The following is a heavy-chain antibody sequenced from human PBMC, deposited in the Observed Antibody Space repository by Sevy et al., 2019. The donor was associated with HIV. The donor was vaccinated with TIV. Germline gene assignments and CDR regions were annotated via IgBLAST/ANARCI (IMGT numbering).Heavy chain of an antibody. CDR1: GLNFSKYS. V-gene: IGHV3-48*02. CDR3: AIDYDFWSGYTALSYYSLSYYYGMDV. J-gene: IGHJ6*02. CDR2: ISRSGTTT. Sequence: GGSLRLSCAASGLNFSKYSFNWVRQAPEKGLEWISHISRSGTTTYYAESVKGRFTVSRDNAKNSLYLQMSSLRDEDTAVYYCAIDYDFWSGYTALSYYSLSYYYGMDVWGQGTTVTVSS. D-gene: IGHD3-3*01.